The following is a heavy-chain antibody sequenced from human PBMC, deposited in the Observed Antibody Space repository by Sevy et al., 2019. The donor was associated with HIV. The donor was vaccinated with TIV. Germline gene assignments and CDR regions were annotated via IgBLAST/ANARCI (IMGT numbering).Heavy chain of an antibody. Sequence: GGSLRLSCAASGFTFTSYGIHWVRQAPGKGLECVAMSSFDEKYKYYAESVKGRFTISRDISKNTVFLEMNSLRPDDTGVYYCAKVLGFGSGYDYAFDFWGQGTMVTVSS. J-gene: IGHJ3*01. CDR2: SSFDEKYK. D-gene: IGHD5-12*01. V-gene: IGHV3-30*02. CDR1: GFTFTSYG. CDR3: AKVLGFGSGYDYAFDF.